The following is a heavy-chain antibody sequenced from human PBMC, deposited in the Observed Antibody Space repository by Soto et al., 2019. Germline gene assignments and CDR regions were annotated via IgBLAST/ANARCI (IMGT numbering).Heavy chain of an antibody. CDR3: ARQGRCSSTSCYTGANFYYYGMDV. J-gene: IGHJ6*02. Sequence: PGESLKISCKGSGYGFTSYWIDWVRQMPGKGLEWMGIIYPGDSDTRYSPSFQGQVTISADKSISTAYLQWSSLQASDTAIYYCARQGRCSSTSCYTGANFYYYGMDVWGQGTTVTVSS. D-gene: IGHD2-2*02. CDR2: IYPGDSDT. V-gene: IGHV5-51*01. CDR1: GYGFTSYW.